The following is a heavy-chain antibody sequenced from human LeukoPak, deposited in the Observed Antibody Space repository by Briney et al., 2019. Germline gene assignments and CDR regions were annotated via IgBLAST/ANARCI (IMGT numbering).Heavy chain of an antibody. J-gene: IGHJ4*02. CDR3: ARGKAYHYYDSSGYYYDY. Sequence: PSETLSLTCTVSGGSISSSSYYWGWIRQPPGKGLEWIGRIYYSGSTYYSPSLKSRLTISVDTSKNHFSLKLSSVTAADTAVYYCARGKAYHYYDSSGYYYDYWGQGTLVTVSS. CDR2: IYYSGST. D-gene: IGHD3-22*01. V-gene: IGHV4-39*02. CDR1: GGSISSSSYY.